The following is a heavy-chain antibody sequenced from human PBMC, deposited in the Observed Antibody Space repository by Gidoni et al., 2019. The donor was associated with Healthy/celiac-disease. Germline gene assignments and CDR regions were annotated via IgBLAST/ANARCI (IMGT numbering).Heavy chain of an antibody. J-gene: IGHJ4*02. CDR1: GYSLTSYW. CDR2: IYPGDSDT. D-gene: IGHD2-15*01. CDR3: ARKAWGGSWGEAYYFDY. V-gene: IGHV5-51*01. Sequence: EVQLAPSGAEGQKPVQSMTISCQGSGYSLTSYWIGWVRQMPGKGLEWMGIIYPGDSDTRYSPSFQGQVTISADKSISTAYLQWSSLKASDTAMYYCARKAWGGSWGEAYYFDYWGQGTLVTVSS.